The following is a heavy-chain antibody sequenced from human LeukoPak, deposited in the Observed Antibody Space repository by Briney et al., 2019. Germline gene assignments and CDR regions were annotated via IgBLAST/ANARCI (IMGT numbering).Heavy chain of an antibody. D-gene: IGHD1-1*01. CDR3: ARPRGRRADNQYYDYGMDV. Sequence: ASVKVSCKASGYIFTSYGISWVRQAAGQGVEGMGWISAYNGNTNHAQKLQGRVIMTTDTSTSTAYMELRSLRSDDTAVDYCARPRGRRADNQYYDYGMDVWGQGTAVTVSS. CDR2: ISAYNGNT. J-gene: IGHJ6*02. CDR1: GYIFTSYG. V-gene: IGHV1-18*01.